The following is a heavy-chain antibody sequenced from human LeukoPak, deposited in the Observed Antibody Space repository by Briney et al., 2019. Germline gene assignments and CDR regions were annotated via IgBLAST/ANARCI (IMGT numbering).Heavy chain of an antibody. CDR2: IYHSGST. V-gene: IGHV4-4*02. J-gene: IGHJ4*02. CDR3: SGFRYSSGWSHY. Sequence: PSETLSLTCAVSGGSISSSNWWSWVRQPPGKGLEWIGEIYHSGSTNYNPSLESRVTISVDKSKNQFSLKLSSVTAADTAVYYLSGFRYSSGWSHYWGQGTLVTVSS. D-gene: IGHD6-19*01. CDR1: GGSISSSNW.